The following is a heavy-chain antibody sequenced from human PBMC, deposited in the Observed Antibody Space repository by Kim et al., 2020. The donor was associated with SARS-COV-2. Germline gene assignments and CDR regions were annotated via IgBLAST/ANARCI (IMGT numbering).Heavy chain of an antibody. V-gene: IGHV3-21*01. CDR3: ARAPSSYYDILTGSWYFDL. J-gene: IGHJ2*01. CDR2: ISSSSSYI. CDR1: GFTFSSYS. Sequence: GGSLRLSCAASGFTFSSYSMNWVRQAPGKGLEWVSSISSSSSYIYYADSVKGRFTISRDNAKNSLYLQMNSLRAEDTAVYYCARAPSSYYDILTGSWYFDLWGRGTLVTVSS. D-gene: IGHD3-9*01.